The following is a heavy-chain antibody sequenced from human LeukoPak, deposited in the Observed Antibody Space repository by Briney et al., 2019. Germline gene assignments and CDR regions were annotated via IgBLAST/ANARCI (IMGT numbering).Heavy chain of an antibody. D-gene: IGHD1-20*01. V-gene: IGHV3-48*03. CDR3: ANGIQPNNWIPGV. Sequence: GGSLRLSCAASGFTFSSYEMNWVRQAPGKGLEWVSYISSSGSTIYYADSVKGRFTISRDNAKNSLYLQMNSLRAEDTAVYFCANGIQPNNWIPGVWGQGTLVTVSS. J-gene: IGHJ4*02. CDR2: ISSSGSTI. CDR1: GFTFSSYE.